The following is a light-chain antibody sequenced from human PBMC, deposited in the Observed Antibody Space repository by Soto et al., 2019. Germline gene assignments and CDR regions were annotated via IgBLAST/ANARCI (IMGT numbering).Light chain of an antibody. CDR2: RNN. Sequence: QLVLTQPPSASGTPGQRVTISCSGSSSNIGSNYVYWYQQLPGTAPKLLIYRNNQWPSGVPDRFSGSKSGTSASRAISGLRSEDEADYYCAAWDDSLSGVVFGGGTKLTVL. V-gene: IGLV1-47*01. J-gene: IGLJ2*01. CDR1: SSNIGSNY. CDR3: AAWDDSLSGVV.